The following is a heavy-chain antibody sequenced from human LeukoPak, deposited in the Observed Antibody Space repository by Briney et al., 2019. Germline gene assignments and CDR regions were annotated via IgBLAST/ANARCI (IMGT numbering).Heavy chain of an antibody. Sequence: GGSLRLSCAASGFTFGSYAMHWVRQAPGKGLEWVAVISYDGSNKYYADSVKGRFTISRDNSKNTLYLQMNSLRAEDTAVYYCARVVVGGTTDHPFYDYYYGMDVWGQGTTVTVSS. CDR1: GFTFGSYA. V-gene: IGHV3-30*04. D-gene: IGHD1-7*01. J-gene: IGHJ6*02. CDR3: ARVVVGGTTDHPFYDYYYGMDV. CDR2: ISYDGSNK.